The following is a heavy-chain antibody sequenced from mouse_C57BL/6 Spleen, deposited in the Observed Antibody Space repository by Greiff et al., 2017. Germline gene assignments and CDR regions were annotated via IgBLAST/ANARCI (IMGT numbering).Heavy chain of an antibody. CDR2: IRNKANNHAT. V-gene: IGHV6-6*01. D-gene: IGHD1-1*01. Sequence: EVKLEESGGGLVQPGGSMKLSCAASGFTFSDAWMDWVRQSPEKGLEWVAEIRNKANNHATYYAESVKGRFTISRDDSKSSVYLQMNSLRAEDTGIYYCTGTTTVVAKGDAMDYWGQGTSVTVSS. CDR3: TGTTTVVAKGDAMDY. CDR1: GFTFSDAW. J-gene: IGHJ4*01.